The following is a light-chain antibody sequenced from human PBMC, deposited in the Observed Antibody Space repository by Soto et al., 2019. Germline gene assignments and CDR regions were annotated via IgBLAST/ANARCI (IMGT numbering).Light chain of an antibody. Sequence: DIQMTQSPSSLSASVGDRVTITCRASQSISSYLNWYQQKPGKAPKLLIYAASSLQSGDPSRFSGSGSGTDFTLTISSLQPEDFATYYSQQSYSTPRTFVQGTTVEIK. J-gene: IGKJ1*01. CDR2: AAS. V-gene: IGKV1-39*01. CDR3: QQSYSTPRT. CDR1: QSISSY.